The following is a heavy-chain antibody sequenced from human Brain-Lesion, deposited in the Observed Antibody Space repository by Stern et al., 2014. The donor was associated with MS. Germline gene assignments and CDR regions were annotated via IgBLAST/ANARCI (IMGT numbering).Heavy chain of an antibody. Sequence: VQLVQSGAEVKKPGASVKVSCKASGYTFSSYDITWVRQASGHGLEWMGWMNTYSGNTGYAQKFKGRVSMTSDPSISTVYMELNSLTSDDTAVYFCARAVRNQLLSEYWGQGTLVTVSS. CDR2: MNTYSGNT. J-gene: IGHJ4*02. CDR3: ARAVRNQLLSEY. D-gene: IGHD2-2*01. CDR1: GYTFSSYD. V-gene: IGHV1-8*01.